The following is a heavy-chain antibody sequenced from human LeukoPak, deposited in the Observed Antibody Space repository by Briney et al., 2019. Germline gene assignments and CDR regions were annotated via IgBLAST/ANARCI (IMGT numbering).Heavy chain of an antibody. CDR2: IKQDGSKK. D-gene: IGHD2-21*02. V-gene: IGHV3-7*03. Sequence: GGSLRLSCVASGFPFSSYWMTWVRQAPGKGLEWVANIKQDGSKKSYVDSVKGRFTISRDNSKNTLYLQMNSLRAEDTAVYYCAKEQGDSPPDDAFDIWGQGTMVTVSS. J-gene: IGHJ3*02. CDR3: AKEQGDSPPDDAFDI. CDR1: GFPFSSYW.